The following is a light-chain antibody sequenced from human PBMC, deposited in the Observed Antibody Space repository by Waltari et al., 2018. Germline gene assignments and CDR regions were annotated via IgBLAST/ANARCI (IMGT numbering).Light chain of an antibody. J-gene: IGKJ4*01. V-gene: IGKV1-33*01. Sequence: DIQITQSPHSLSASVGDRVPLTCQASQDISNYLNWYQQKPGKAPKLLIYDATNLETGVPSRFSGSGSGTDFTFTISSLQPEDIATYYCQQYDNLPLTFGGGTKVEIK. CDR1: QDISNY. CDR2: DAT. CDR3: QQYDNLPLT.